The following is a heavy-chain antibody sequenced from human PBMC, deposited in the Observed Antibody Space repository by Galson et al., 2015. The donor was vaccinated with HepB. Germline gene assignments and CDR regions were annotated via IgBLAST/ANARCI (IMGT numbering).Heavy chain of an antibody. CDR2: ISSSSSYI. J-gene: IGHJ6*02. D-gene: IGHD3-3*01. CDR1: GFTFSSYS. V-gene: IGHV3-21*01. Sequence: SLRLSCAASGFTFSSYSMNWVRQAPGKGLEWVSSISSSSSYIYYADSVKGRFTISRDNAKNSLYLQMNSLRAEDTAVYYCARWEGHYDFWSGYYLTPYYYYGMDVWGQGTTVTVSS. CDR3: ARWEGHYDFWSGYYLTPYYYYGMDV.